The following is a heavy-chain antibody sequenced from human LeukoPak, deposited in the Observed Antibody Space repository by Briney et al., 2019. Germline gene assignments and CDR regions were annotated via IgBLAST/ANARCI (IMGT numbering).Heavy chain of an antibody. CDR1: GYSISSGYY. V-gene: IGHV4-38-2*01. Sequence: SETLSLTCAVSGYSISSGYYWGWIRQPPGKGLEWIGSIYHSGSTYYNPSLKSRVTISVDTSKNQFSLKLSSVTAADTAVYYCARTHCTNGVCPIDSWGQGTLVTVSS. J-gene: IGHJ4*02. D-gene: IGHD2-8*01. CDR3: ARTHCTNGVCPIDS. CDR2: IYHSGST.